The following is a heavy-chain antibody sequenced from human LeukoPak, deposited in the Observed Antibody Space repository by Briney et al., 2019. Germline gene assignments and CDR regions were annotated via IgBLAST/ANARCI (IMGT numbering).Heavy chain of an antibody. D-gene: IGHD3-3*01. J-gene: IGHJ4*02. CDR1: GVTFSSYV. CDR2: IWYDGSNK. Sequence: GGSLRLSCAASGVTFSSYVMHWVRQAPGKGLEWVTVIWYDGSNKYYADSVKGRFTISRDHSKNTLYLQMNSLRAEDTAVYYCARDGNYDLDYWGQGTLVTVSS. CDR3: ARDGNYDLDY. V-gene: IGHV3-33*01.